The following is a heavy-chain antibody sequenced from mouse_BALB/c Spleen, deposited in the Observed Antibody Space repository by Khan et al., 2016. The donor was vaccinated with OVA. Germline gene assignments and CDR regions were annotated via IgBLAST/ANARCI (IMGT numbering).Heavy chain of an antibody. J-gene: IGHJ2*01. Sequence: QVQLQQSGPDLVKPGASVNMSCRASGYTFTDYVINWVKQRTGQGLEWIGQIYPGSGSTYYNEKFKGKATLTADKSSNTAYMQLRSLTSEDSAVYFCARSGYASLVYWGQGSTLTVSS. V-gene: IGHV1-77*01. CDR3: ARSGYASLVY. CDR1: GYTFTDYV. D-gene: IGHD2-10*02. CDR2: IYPGSGST.